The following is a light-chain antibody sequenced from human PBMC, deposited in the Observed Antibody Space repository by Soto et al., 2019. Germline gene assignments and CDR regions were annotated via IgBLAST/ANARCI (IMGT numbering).Light chain of an antibody. V-gene: IGLV2-8*01. Sequence: QSALTRPPSASGSPGQSVTISCTGTSSDVGGYNYVSWYQQHPGKAPKLMIYEVSKRPSGVPDRFSGSKSGNTASLTVSGLQAEDEADYYCSSYAGSSYVCGTGTKVTV. CDR3: SSYAGSSYV. CDR1: SSDVGGYNY. J-gene: IGLJ1*01. CDR2: EVS.